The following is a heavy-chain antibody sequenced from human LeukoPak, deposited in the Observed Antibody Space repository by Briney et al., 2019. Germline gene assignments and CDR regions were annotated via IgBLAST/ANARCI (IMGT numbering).Heavy chain of an antibody. V-gene: IGHV3-30*02. CDR3: AKDLNMAAAHIRMDV. D-gene: IGHD6-13*01. Sequence: GGSLRLSCAASGFTFSSYGMHWVRQAPGKGLEWVAFIRYDGSNKYYADSVKGRFTISRDNSNNTLHLQMNSLTADDTALYYCAKDLNMAAAHIRMDVWGQGTTVTVSS. CDR1: GFTFSSYG. J-gene: IGHJ6*02. CDR2: IRYDGSNK.